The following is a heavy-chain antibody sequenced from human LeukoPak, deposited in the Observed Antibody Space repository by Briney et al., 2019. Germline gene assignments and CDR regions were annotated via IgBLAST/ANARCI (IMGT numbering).Heavy chain of an antibody. J-gene: IGHJ4*02. V-gene: IGHV3-23*01. D-gene: IGHD3-22*01. CDR1: GFSFSSYA. CDR2: LTDSGSGA. CDR3: ARQHPHDSGTYYWDY. Sequence: GGSLRLSCAASGFSFSSYAMSWVRQAPGKGLEWVSALTDSGSGANFADSVKGRFTMSRDISKNTVFLQMNRLRAEDTAVYYCARQHPHDSGTYYWDYWGQGTLVTVSS.